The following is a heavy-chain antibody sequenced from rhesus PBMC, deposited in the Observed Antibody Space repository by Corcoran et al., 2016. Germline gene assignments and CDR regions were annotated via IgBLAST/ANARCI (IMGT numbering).Heavy chain of an antibody. J-gene: IGHJ6*01. CDR1: GFNFREYS. V-gene: IGHV3S42*01. CDR2: INPGGEST. CDR3: NADNLGL. D-gene: IGHD6-19*01. Sequence: EVQLVESGGGLAKPGGSLRLSCAALGFNFREYSMDWVGQTEGKGPKWIASINPGGESTRYGDSVGGRFFISRDNSKNTIFLQMNTLRPDDTGVYYCNADNLGLWGQGVVVTVSS.